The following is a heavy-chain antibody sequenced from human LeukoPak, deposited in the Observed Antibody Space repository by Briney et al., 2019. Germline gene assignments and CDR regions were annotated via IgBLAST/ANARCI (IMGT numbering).Heavy chain of an antibody. CDR1: GFTFSSYS. Sequence: HPGGSLRLSCAASGFTFSSYSMNWVRQAPGKGLEWVSYISSSSSTIYYADSVKGRFTISGDNAKNSLYLQMNSLRAEDTAVYYCAKDSYDFWSGYSMDVWGQGTTVTVSS. V-gene: IGHV3-48*01. CDR2: ISSSSSTI. J-gene: IGHJ6*02. D-gene: IGHD3-3*01. CDR3: AKDSYDFWSGYSMDV.